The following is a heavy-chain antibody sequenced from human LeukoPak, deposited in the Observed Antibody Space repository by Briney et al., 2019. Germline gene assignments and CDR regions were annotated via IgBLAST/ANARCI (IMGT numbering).Heavy chain of an antibody. CDR3: VRDATGPTN. Sequence: PGGSLRLSCVASGFTFRGHWMNWVRQAPGQGMEWVANINSDGSGKYHVDSVQGRFTISRDNAKNSLYLQMNSLRAEDTAVYYCVRDATGPTNWGQGTLVTVSS. D-gene: IGHD1-1*01. V-gene: IGHV3-7*01. CDR1: GFTFRGHW. CDR2: INSDGSGK. J-gene: IGHJ4*02.